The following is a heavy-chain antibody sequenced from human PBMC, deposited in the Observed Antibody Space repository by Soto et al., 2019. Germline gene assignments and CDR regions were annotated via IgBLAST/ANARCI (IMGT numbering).Heavy chain of an antibody. J-gene: IGHJ5*02. V-gene: IGHV3-21*01. D-gene: IGHD1-1*01. CDR3: ARVPLTTTGIRPGFDP. CDR1: GFTFSSYS. Sequence: GGSLRLSCAASGFTFSSYSMNWVRQAPGKGLEWVSSISSSSSYIYYADSVKGRFTISRDNAKNSLYLQMNSLRAEDTAVYYCARVPLTTTGIRPGFDPWGQGTLVTVSS. CDR2: ISSSSSYI.